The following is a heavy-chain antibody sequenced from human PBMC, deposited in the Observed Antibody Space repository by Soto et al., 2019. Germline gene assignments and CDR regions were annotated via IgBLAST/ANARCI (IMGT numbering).Heavy chain of an antibody. CDR2: IKPDGSET. V-gene: IGHV3-7*03. CDR1: GLTVSSHW. Sequence: PGGSLRLACAASGLTVSSHWMTWVRQTPGEGLQWVAAIKPDGSETFYVASLKGPFTIHIDNARNSLFLQMDSLRDEDTAGYYCTSRPSGMTYHAVFDFWGQGTLVTVSS. D-gene: IGHD2-21*02. CDR3: TSRPSGMTYHAVFDF. J-gene: IGHJ4*02.